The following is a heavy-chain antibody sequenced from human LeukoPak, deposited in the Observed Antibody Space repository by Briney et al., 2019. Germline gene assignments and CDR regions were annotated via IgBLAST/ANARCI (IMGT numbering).Heavy chain of an antibody. CDR3: ARVGNYDFWSGYKPHFDY. CDR1: GYTFTSYA. V-gene: IGHV1-3*03. J-gene: IGHJ4*02. CDR2: INAGNGNT. Sequence: ASVKVSCRASGYTFTSYAMHWVRQAPGQRLEWTGWINAGNGNTKYSQEFQGRVTITRDTSASTAYMELSSLRSEDMAVYYCARVGNYDFWSGYKPHFDYWGQGTLVTVSS. D-gene: IGHD3-3*01.